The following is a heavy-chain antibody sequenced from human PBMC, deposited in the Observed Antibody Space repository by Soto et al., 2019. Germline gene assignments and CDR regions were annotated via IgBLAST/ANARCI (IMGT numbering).Heavy chain of an antibody. J-gene: IGHJ4*02. CDR1: GFTFSRYG. D-gene: IGHD1-26*01. Sequence: VQVLESGGGLVQPGGSLRLSCAASGFTFSRYGMNWVRQAPGKGLEWVSGVRSDGDTTYNADSVKGRFTVSRDNFKNTVDLQRNILRVEYTAVYYCAKGKGVGATPDGANCWGQGTLVTVS. CDR2: VRSDGDTT. CDR3: AKGKGVGATPDGANC. V-gene: IGHV3-23*01.